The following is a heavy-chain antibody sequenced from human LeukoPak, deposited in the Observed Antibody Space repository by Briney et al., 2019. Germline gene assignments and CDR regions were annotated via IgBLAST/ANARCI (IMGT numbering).Heavy chain of an antibody. D-gene: IGHD3-10*01. Sequence: SETLSLTCTVSGGSLSSSNSYWGWIRQPPGKGLEWIGSIYNSGSTYYNPALKSRVTISVDTSKHQFSLKLSSVTAADTAVYYCASMALTMVRGRVPNPGVYWGQGTLVTVSS. CDR1: GGSLSSSNSY. V-gene: IGHV4-39*01. J-gene: IGHJ4*02. CDR2: IYNSGST. CDR3: ASMALTMVRGRVPNPGVY.